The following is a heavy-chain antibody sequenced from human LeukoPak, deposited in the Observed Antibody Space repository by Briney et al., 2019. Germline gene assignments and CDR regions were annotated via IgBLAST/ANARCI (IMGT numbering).Heavy chain of an antibody. CDR1: GYTFTSYG. CDR3: ARENYYDSSGYYPHFDY. J-gene: IGHJ4*02. V-gene: IGHV1-18*01. CDR2: ISGYNGNT. D-gene: IGHD3-22*01. Sequence: ASVKVSCKASGYTFTSYGITWVRQAPGQGLEWMGWISGYNGNTNYAQKLQGRVTMTTDTSTSTAYMELRSLRSDDTAVYYCARENYYDSSGYYPHFDYWGQGTLVTVSS.